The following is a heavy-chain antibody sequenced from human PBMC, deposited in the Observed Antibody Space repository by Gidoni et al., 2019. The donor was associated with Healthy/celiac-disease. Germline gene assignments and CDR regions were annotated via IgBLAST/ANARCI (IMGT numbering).Heavy chain of an antibody. Sequence: EVQLLESGGGLVQPGGSLRLSCAASGFTFSSYAMSWVRQAPGKGLEWVSAISGSGGSTYYADSVKGRFTISRDNSKNTLYLQMNSLRAEDTAVYYCAKDQGSSWLQKEAFDIWGQGTMVTVSS. CDR1: GFTFSSYA. D-gene: IGHD6-13*01. V-gene: IGHV3-23*01. CDR2: ISGSGGST. J-gene: IGHJ3*02. CDR3: AKDQGSSWLQKEAFDI.